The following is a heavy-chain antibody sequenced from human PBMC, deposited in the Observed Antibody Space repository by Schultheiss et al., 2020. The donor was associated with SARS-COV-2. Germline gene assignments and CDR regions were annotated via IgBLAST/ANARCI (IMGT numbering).Heavy chain of an antibody. V-gene: IGHV3-30-3*01. CDR3: ARRIGGTKDY. Sequence: GGSLRLSCAASGFILTDFAIHWIRQSPGKGLECMAVISGDGNQIHYVDSVQGRFTISRDKSKNTLHLQLNSLRAEDTAIYYCARRIGGTKDYWGQGTLVTVSS. J-gene: IGHJ4*02. CDR1: GFILTDFA. D-gene: IGHD1-14*01. CDR2: ISGDGNQI.